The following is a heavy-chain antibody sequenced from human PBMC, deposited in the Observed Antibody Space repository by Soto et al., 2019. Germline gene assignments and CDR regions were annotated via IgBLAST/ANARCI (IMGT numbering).Heavy chain of an antibody. D-gene: IGHD6-13*01. CDR1: GVTISSGAYY. CDR2: IYYSGST. J-gene: IGHJ4*02. V-gene: IGHV4-31*03. CDR3: ARYRFSGSKWSKFDY. Sequence: SETLSLTCTVSGVTISSGAYYWSWIRQHPGKGLEWIGNIYYSGSTYCSPSLKSRVAISLDTSKNQFSLRLSSVTAADTAVYYCARYRFSGSKWSKFDYWGQGTLVTVSS.